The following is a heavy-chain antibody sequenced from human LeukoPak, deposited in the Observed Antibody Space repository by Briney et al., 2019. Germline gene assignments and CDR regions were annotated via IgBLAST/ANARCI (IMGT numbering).Heavy chain of an antibody. J-gene: IGHJ4*02. D-gene: IGHD3-3*01. CDR3: AKCLGSFGVVIAYFDY. V-gene: IGHV3-23*01. Sequence: GGSLRLSCAASGFTFNNYAMSWVRQAPGKGLEWVSAISGSGGSTYYADSVKGRFTISRDNSKNTLYLQMNSLRAEDTAVYYCAKCLGSFGVVIAYFDYWGQGTLVTVSS. CDR1: GFTFNNYA. CDR2: ISGSGGST.